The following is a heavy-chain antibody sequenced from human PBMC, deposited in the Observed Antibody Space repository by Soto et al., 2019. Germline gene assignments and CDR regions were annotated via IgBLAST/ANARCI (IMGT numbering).Heavy chain of an antibody. CDR3: ARSEQYYDFWSGYYTYYYGMDV. J-gene: IGHJ6*02. CDR1: GGSISSYY. D-gene: IGHD3-3*01. V-gene: IGHV4-59*01. Sequence: SETLSLTCTVSGGSISSYYWNWIRQPPGKGLEWIGYIYYSGSTNYNPSLKSRVTISVDTSKNQFSLKLSSVTAADTAVYYCARSEQYYDFWSGYYTYYYGMDVWGQGTTVTVSS. CDR2: IYYSGST.